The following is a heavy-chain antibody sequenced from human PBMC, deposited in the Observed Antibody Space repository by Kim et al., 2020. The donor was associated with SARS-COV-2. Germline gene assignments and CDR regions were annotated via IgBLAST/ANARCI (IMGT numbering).Heavy chain of an antibody. CDR3: ARDVRAGHWYFDL. J-gene: IGHJ2*01. CDR2: IYYSGST. CDR1: GGSISSYY. V-gene: IGHV4-59*01. Sequence: SETLSLTCTVSGGSISSYYWSWIRQPPGKGLEWIGYIYYSGSTNYNPSLKSRVTISVDTSKNQFSLKLSSVTAADTAVYYCARDVRAGHWYFDLWGRGTLVTVSS.